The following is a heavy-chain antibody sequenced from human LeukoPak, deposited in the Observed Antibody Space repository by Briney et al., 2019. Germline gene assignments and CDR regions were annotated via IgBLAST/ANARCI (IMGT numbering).Heavy chain of an antibody. V-gene: IGHV4-59*08. CDR1: GGSISSYY. J-gene: IGHJ6*02. CDR3: AGQRGYSYGYSYYGMDV. Sequence: PSETLSLTSTVSGGSISSYYWSWIRQPPGKGLEWIGYIYYSGSTNYNPSLKSRVTISVDTSKNQFSLKVSSVTAAETAAYYCAGQRGYSYGYSYYGMDVWGQGATVTVSS. CDR2: IYYSGST. D-gene: IGHD5-18*01.